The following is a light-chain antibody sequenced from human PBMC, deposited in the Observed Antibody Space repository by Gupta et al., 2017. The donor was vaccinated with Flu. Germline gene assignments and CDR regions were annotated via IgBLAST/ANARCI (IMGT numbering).Light chain of an antibody. CDR3: QQYGGAPLT. CDR1: LSVPGSK. V-gene: IGKV3-20*01. CDR2: GAS. J-gene: IGKJ2*01. Sequence: EIVLTQSPDTLCLSPGDRATLSCRASLSVPGSKVAWYQQKPGQAPKLLISGASRRTTGIPDRISGSGSGTGFSLTISRLEPEDSAVYYCQQYGGAPLTFGQGTKLEI.